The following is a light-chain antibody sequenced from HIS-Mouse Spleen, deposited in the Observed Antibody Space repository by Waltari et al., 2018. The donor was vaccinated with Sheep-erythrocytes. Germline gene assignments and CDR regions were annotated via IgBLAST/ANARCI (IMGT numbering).Light chain of an antibody. J-gene: IGLJ2*01. CDR1: SSDVGGYHY. CDR2: DVS. Sequence: QSALTQPRSVSGSPGQSVPISCTGTSSDVGGYHYVPWYKQHPGKAPKLMIYDVSKRPSGVPDRFSGSKSGNTASLTISGLQAEDEADYYCCSYAGSYTFVVFGGGTKLTVL. CDR3: CSYAGSYTFVV. V-gene: IGLV2-11*01.